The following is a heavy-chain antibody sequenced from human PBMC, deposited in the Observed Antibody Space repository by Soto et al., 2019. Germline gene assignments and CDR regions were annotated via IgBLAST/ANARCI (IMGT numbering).Heavy chain of an antibody. CDR1: GGSVSGSGYS. V-gene: IGHV4-30-2*01. CDR2: IYHSGTT. J-gene: IGHJ5*02. CDR3: ARAQFYSDSGNYYPLMFDP. Sequence: SETLSLTCAVSGGSVSGSGYSWSWIRQPPGGGLEWIGYIYHSGTTLYNPSLKTRLTMSLDRAKNRFSLTLNSMTAADTAVYYCARAQFYSDSGNYYPLMFDPWGQGTQVTVSS. D-gene: IGHD3-10*01.